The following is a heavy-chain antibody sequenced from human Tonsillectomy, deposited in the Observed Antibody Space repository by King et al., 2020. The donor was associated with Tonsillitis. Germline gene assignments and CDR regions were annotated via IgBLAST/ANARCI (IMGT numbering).Heavy chain of an antibody. J-gene: IGHJ4*02. CDR1: GFSLNTGAER. CDR3: AVGPYSLDY. CDR2: IDGDDDK. V-gene: IGHV2-70*04. Sequence: VTLKESGPALVKPTQTLTLTCAFSGFSLNTGAERLSWIRQPPGKALEWLARIDGDDDKLYSSSLKTRLAISKDTSKNQVVLTMTNMDPVDTATYYCAVGPYSLDYWGQGTLVTVSS. D-gene: IGHD6-13*01.